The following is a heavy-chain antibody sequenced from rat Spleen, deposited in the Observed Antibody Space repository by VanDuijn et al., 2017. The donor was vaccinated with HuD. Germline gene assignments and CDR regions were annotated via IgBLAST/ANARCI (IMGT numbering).Heavy chain of an antibody. J-gene: IGHJ2*01. V-gene: IGHV5-7*01. CDR1: GFTFSHYD. Sequence: EVQLVESGGGLVQPGRSMKLSCAASGFTFSHYDMAWVRQAPKKGLEWVATISYDGRTTNHRDSVKGRFTISRDNAKSTLYLQMDSLRSEDTATYYCTRHDNIGTANWFAYWGQGVMVTVSS. CDR2: ISYDGRTT. CDR3: TRHDNIGTANWFAY. D-gene: IGHD1-5*01.